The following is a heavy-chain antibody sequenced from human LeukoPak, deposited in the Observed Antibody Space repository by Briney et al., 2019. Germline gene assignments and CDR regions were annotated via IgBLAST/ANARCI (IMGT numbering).Heavy chain of an antibody. D-gene: IGHD3-22*01. CDR2: ISYDGSNK. J-gene: IGHJ4*02. CDR3: AKDYYYYDSSGYPQYYFDY. Sequence: GRSLRLPCAASGFTFSSYGMHWVRQAPGKGLEWVAVISYDGSNKYYADSVKGRFTISRDNSKNTLYLQMYSLRAEDTAVYYCAKDYYYYDSSGYPQYYFDYWGQGTLVTVSS. CDR1: GFTFSSYG. V-gene: IGHV3-30*18.